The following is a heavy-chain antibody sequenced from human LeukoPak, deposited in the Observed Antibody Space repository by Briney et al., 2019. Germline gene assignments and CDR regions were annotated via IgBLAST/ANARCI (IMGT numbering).Heavy chain of an antibody. Sequence: GASVKVSCKASGYTFTSYAMHWVRQAPGQRLEWMGWIDAGNGNTKYSQKFQGRVTITRDTSASTAYMELSSLRSEDTAVYYCARAIVATKDFDYWGQGTLVTVSS. J-gene: IGHJ4*02. V-gene: IGHV1-3*01. CDR2: IDAGNGNT. D-gene: IGHD5-12*01. CDR1: GYTFTSYA. CDR3: ARAIVATKDFDY.